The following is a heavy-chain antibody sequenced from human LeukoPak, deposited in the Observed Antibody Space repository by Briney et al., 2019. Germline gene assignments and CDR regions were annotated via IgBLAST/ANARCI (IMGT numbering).Heavy chain of an antibody. CDR1: GGSISSYY. J-gene: IGHJ6*03. V-gene: IGHV4-59*01. Sequence: PSETLSLTCTVSGGSISSYYWSWIRQPPGKGLEWIGYIYYSGSTNYNPSLKSRVTISVDTSKNQFSLKLSSVTAADTAVYYCARGKDGGRYPYYMDVWGKGTTVTVSS. CDR2: IYYSGST. D-gene: IGHD1-1*01. CDR3: ARGKDGGRYPYYMDV.